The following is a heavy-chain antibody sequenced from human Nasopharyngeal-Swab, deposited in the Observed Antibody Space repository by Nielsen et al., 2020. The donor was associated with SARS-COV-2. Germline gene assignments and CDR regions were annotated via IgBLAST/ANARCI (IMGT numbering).Heavy chain of an antibody. V-gene: IGHV4-59*01. CDR1: GGSISSYY. J-gene: IGHJ6*03. CDR3: ARGYYDSSGWVDYYYMDV. D-gene: IGHD3-22*01. CDR2: IYYSGST. Sequence: SETLSLTCTVSGGSISSYYWSWIRQPPGKGLEWIGYIYYSGSTNYNPSLKSRVTISVDTSKNQFSLKLSSVTAADTAVYYCARGYYDSSGWVDYYYMDVWGKGTTVTVSS.